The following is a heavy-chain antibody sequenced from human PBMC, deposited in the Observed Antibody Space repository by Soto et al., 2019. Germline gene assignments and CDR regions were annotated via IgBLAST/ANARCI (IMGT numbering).Heavy chain of an antibody. CDR3: ARDVLLVVVSATRAAGGLDP. Sequence: QLQLVQSGAEVKKPGSSVNVSCKTSGGSFSSNTITWVRQAPGQGLEWMGGIIPIFGTSNYAQKFQGRVTITADESTNTVYMELSRLRYEDTAVYYCARDVLLVVVSATRAAGGLDPWGQGTLVTVSS. J-gene: IGHJ5*02. CDR1: GGSFSSNT. V-gene: IGHV1-69*01. CDR2: IIPIFGTS. D-gene: IGHD2-15*01.